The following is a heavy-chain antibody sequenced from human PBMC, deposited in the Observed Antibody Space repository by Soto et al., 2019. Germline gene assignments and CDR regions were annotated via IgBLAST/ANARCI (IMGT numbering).Heavy chain of an antibody. D-gene: IGHD3-3*01. CDR2: IYYSGST. CDR3: ATEITIFGVVPSFVDV. J-gene: IGHJ6*04. V-gene: IGHV4-39*02. Sequence: SETLSLTCTVSGGSISSSSYYWGWIRQPPGKGLEWIGSIYYSGSTYYNPSLKSRVTISVDTSKNQFSLKLSSVTAADTAVYYCATEITIFGVVPSFVDVWGKGTTVTVSS. CDR1: GGSISSSSYY.